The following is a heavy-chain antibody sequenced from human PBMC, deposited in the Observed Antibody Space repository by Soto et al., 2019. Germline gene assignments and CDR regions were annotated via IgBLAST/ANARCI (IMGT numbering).Heavy chain of an antibody. J-gene: IGHJ4*02. CDR2: IYPGDSDT. CDR1: GYSFTSYW. Sequence: GESLKISCKGSGYSFTSYWIGWVRQMPGKGLEWMGIIYPGDSDTRYSPSFQGQVTISADKSISTAYLQWSSLKASDTAMYYCARTYYYDSSGYYWVHYFDYWGQGNLVTVSS. CDR3: ARTYYYDSSGYYWVHYFDY. D-gene: IGHD3-22*01. V-gene: IGHV5-51*01.